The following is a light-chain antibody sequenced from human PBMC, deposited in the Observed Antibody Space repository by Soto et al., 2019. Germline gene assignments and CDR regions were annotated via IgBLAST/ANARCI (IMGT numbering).Light chain of an antibody. V-gene: IGKV1-27*01. CDR3: QKYHSSPLT. J-gene: IGKJ4*01. CDR2: AAS. CDR1: LPIGNY. Sequence: DIQMTQSPSSLSSSLGDRVTITCRASLPIGNYLAWYQQKPGQIPTLLIYAASTLRAGVPSRFSGSGSGTDVTLTISSLQAEDVSAYYCQKYHSSPLTFGGGTKVEIK.